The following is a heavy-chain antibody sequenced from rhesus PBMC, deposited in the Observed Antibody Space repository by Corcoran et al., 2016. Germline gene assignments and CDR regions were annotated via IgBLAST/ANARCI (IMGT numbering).Heavy chain of an antibody. V-gene: IGHV4-169*02. CDR1: GGSISSSY. CDR3: AREVNDYLDV. D-gene: IGHD3-9*01. CDR2: SYGSSSST. J-gene: IGHJ5-1*01. Sequence: QLQLQESGPGLVKPSETLSVTCAVPGGSISSSYWGWIRQAPGKGLEWIGYSYGSSSSTNYNPSLKSRVTLSVDTSKNQLSLKLSSVTTADTAVYYCAREVNDYLDVWGPGVLVTVSS.